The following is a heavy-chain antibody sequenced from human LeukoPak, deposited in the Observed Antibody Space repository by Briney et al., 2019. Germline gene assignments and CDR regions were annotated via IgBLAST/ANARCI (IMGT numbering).Heavy chain of an antibody. Sequence: PSETLSLTCAVYGGSFSGYYWSWIRQPPGKGLEWIGEINHSGNTNYNPSLKSRVTMSVDTSKNQFSLNLRSVTAADTAVYCCARHRVHIVVVPAAPFDPWGQGTLVTVSS. CDR2: INHSGNT. J-gene: IGHJ5*02. CDR1: GGSFSGYY. D-gene: IGHD2-2*01. CDR3: ARHRVHIVVVPAAPFDP. V-gene: IGHV4-34*01.